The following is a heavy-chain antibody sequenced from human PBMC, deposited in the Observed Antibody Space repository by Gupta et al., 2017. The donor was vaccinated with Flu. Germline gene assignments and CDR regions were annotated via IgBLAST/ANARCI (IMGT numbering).Heavy chain of an antibody. CDR1: GYSISSGYY. V-gene: IGHV4-38-2*02. Sequence: QVQLQESGPGLVKPSETLSLTCAVSGYSISSGYYWGWIRQPPGKGLEWIGSIYHSGSTYYNPSLKSRVTISVDTSKNQFSLKLSSVTAADTAVYYCARETPDGYSPTGYFDYWGQGTLVTVSS. CDR3: ARETPDGYSPTGYFDY. D-gene: IGHD5-18*01. CDR2: IYHSGST. J-gene: IGHJ4*02.